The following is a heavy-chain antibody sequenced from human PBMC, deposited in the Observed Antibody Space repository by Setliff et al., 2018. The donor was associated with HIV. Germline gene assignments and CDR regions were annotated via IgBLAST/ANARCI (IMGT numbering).Heavy chain of an antibody. CDR3: AKAQWLLSHWGFEP. CDR2: MSGSGVST. Sequence: PGGSLRLSCAASGFTFRSYAMSWVRQAPGKGLEWVSVMSGSGVSTHYVDSVKGRFTISRDNSKNTLYLQMNTLRAWDTAIYYCAKAQWLLSHWGFEPWGQGTLVTVSS. CDR1: GFTFRSYA. J-gene: IGHJ5*02. V-gene: IGHV3-23*01. D-gene: IGHD3-3*01.